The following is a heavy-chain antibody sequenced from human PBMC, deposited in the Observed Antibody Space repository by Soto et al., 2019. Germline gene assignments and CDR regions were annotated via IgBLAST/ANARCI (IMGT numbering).Heavy chain of an antibody. CDR3: VRRRAFGEVEAFDD. CDR2: IGDSYR. D-gene: IGHD3-16*01. Sequence: QVQLVESGGGLVKPGGTLRLSCAGSGIRLSESYINWIRLTPEKGLAWISYIGDSYRHYAASVRGRFTISRDNVQNSVSLEMTNLRVDDTAIYYCVRRRAFGEVEAFDDWGPGTLVTVSS. J-gene: IGHJ3*01. V-gene: IGHV3-11*05. CDR1: GIRLSESY.